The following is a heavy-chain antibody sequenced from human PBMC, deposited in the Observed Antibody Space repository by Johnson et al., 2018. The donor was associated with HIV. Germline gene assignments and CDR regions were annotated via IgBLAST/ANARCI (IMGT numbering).Heavy chain of an antibody. CDR1: GFTVSSNY. D-gene: IGHD1-7*01. J-gene: IGHJ3*02. CDR3: ARGAPNWNYEPFSDAFDI. CDR2: ISYDGDSK. V-gene: IGHV3-30*03. Sequence: QVQLVESGGGLVQPGGSLRLSCAASGFTVSSNYMSWVRQAPGKGLEWVAVISYDGDSKYYADSVKGRLTISRDNSKNTLSLQMNSLRPEDTAIYYCARGAPNWNYEPFSDAFDIWGQGTMVTVSS.